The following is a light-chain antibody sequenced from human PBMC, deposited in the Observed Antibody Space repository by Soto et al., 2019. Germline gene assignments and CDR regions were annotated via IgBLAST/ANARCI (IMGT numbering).Light chain of an antibody. CDR1: QSVRSTF. Sequence: VLPQSPDTLSLSPGDRATLSCRASQSVRSTFLAWYQQKPGQAPRLLIYGASNRAAGIPERFSGSASGTEFTLTTSRLEPADSAVYYCQQYHDSPMNTFGQGTKLQIK. J-gene: IGKJ2*01. CDR2: GAS. CDR3: QQYHDSPMNT. V-gene: IGKV3-20*01.